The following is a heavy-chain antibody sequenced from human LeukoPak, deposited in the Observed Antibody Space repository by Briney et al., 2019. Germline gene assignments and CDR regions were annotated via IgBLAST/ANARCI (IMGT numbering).Heavy chain of an antibody. CDR2: MNPNSGNT. CDR1: GYSFISYD. V-gene: IGHV1-8*01. Sequence: GASVKVSCKASGYSFISYDINWVRQATGQGLEWMGWMNPNSGNTGYAQKFQGRVTITRNTSISTVYMELSSLRSEDTAVYYCARVMRVRYFDWLSSYYFDYWGQGTLVTVSS. D-gene: IGHD3-9*01. CDR3: ARVMRVRYFDWLSSYYFDY. J-gene: IGHJ4*02.